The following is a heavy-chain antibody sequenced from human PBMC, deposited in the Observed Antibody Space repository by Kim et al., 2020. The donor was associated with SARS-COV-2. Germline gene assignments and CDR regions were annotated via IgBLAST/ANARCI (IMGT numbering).Heavy chain of an antibody. Sequence: GGSLRLSCTASGFSFSTYGMHWVRQAPGKGLEWVALISYDGSSKFYADSVKGRFTISRDNSRDTLYVQMNSLRGEDTAVYYCAKSSDHGDPTRAQEMDVWGQGTTVTVSS. D-gene: IGHD4-17*01. CDR3: AKSSDHGDPTRAQEMDV. CDR1: GFSFSTYG. CDR2: ISYDGSSK. J-gene: IGHJ6*02. V-gene: IGHV3-30*18.